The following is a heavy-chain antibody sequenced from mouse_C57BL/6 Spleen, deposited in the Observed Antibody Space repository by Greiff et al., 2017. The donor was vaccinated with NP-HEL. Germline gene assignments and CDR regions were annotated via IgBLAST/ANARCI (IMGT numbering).Heavy chain of an antibody. V-gene: IGHV1-54*01. CDR1: GYAFTNYL. CDR3: ARPYYGSSYAMDD. D-gene: IGHD1-1*01. J-gene: IGHJ4*01. CDR2: INPGSGGT. Sequence: VQRVESGAELVRPGTSVKVSCKASGYAFTNYLIEWVKQRPGQGLEWIGVINPGSGGTNYNEKFKGKATLTADKSSSTAYMQLSSLTSEDSAVYFCARPYYGSSYAMDDWGQGTSVTVSS.